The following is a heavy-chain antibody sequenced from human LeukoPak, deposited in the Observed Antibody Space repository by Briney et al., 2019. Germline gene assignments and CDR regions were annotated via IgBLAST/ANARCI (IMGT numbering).Heavy chain of an antibody. CDR2: IDHSDSYT. CDR3: ARTYYDILTGYSSYYFDY. D-gene: IGHD3-9*01. CDR1: GYHFTSYW. Sequence: GESLKTSYKGAGYHFTSYWISWGRRMPGKGLEWMGRIDHSDSYTNYSPSFQGHVTISADKSISTAYLQWSSLKASDTAMYYCARTYYDILTGYSSYYFDYWGQGTLVTVSS. V-gene: IGHV5-10-1*01. J-gene: IGHJ4*02.